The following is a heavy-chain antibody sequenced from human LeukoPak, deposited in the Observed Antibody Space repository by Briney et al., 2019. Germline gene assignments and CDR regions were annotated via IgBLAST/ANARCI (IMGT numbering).Heavy chain of an antibody. Sequence: GGSLRLSCAASGFTFSSYWMHWVRQAPGEGLVWVSRITSDGSTTSYADSVKGRFSISRFNAKETLYLQMNSLRVEDTAVYYCARGTDDIDIWGQGTLVTVSS. CDR3: ARGTDDIDI. D-gene: IGHD3-9*01. CDR1: GFTFSSYW. V-gene: IGHV3-74*01. J-gene: IGHJ3*02. CDR2: ITSDGSTT.